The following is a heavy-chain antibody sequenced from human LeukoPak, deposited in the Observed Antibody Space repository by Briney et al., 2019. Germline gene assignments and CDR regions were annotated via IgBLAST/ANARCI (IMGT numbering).Heavy chain of an antibody. D-gene: IGHD4-17*01. CDR3: ARDTYGDYDAFDI. Sequence: PGGSLRLSCAASGFSFSNYWMHWVRQAPGKGLVWVSRINSDGSSTSYADSVKGRFTISRDNAKNTLYLQMNSLRAEDTAVYYCARDTYGDYDAFDIWGQGTMVTVSS. J-gene: IGHJ3*02. V-gene: IGHV3-74*01. CDR2: INSDGSST. CDR1: GFSFSNYW.